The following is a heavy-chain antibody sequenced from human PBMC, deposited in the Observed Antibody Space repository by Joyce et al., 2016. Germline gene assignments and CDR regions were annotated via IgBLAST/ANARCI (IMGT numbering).Heavy chain of an antibody. CDR2: IKSKAAGGTT. V-gene: IGHV3-15*01. D-gene: IGHD4-23*01. J-gene: IGHJ4*02. CDR3: TADLPGGISDYFDY. Sequence: EVQVVESGGDLVQPGESLRLSCAASGFTFSNGWMSWVRQATGKGLEWIARIKSKAAGGTTDYAATVKGRCTISRDDSNNMLYLQMNSLKTEDTAVYYCTADLPGGISDYFDYWGQGTLVTVSS. CDR1: GFTFSNGW.